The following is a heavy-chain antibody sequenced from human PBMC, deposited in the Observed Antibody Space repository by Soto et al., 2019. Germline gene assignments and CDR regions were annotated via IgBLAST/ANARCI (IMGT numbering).Heavy chain of an antibody. CDR3: ARGNTGYSYGYYYYYYMDV. D-gene: IGHD5-18*01. CDR1: GYTFTSYD. Sequence: SVKVSCKASGYTFTSYDINWVRQATGQGLEWMGWMNPNSGNTGYAQKFQGRVTMTRNTSISTAYMELSSLRSEDTAVYYCARGNTGYSYGYYYYYYMDVWGKGTTVTVSS. CDR2: MNPNSGNT. V-gene: IGHV1-8*01. J-gene: IGHJ6*03.